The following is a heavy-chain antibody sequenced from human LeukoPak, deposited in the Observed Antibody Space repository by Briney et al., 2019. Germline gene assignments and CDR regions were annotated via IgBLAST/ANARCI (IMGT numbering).Heavy chain of an antibody. CDR1: GFTFSDFQ. Sequence: GGSLRLSCEASGFTFSDFQMTWIRQAPGQGLEWVAFISASGSTILYADSVRGRFSISRDNAQNSLSLQMSSLRADDTALYYCVRIPVTVIRGDFYYGMDVWGQGTTVIVSS. V-gene: IGHV3-11*01. J-gene: IGHJ6*02. CDR3: VRIPVTVIRGDFYYGMDV. CDR2: ISASGSTI. D-gene: IGHD3-10*01.